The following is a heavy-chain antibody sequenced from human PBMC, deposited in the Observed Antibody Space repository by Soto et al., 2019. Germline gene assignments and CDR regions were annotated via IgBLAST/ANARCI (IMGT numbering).Heavy chain of an antibody. CDR2: INPDGSGE. J-gene: IGHJ4*02. CDR3: ARENWSFDY. Sequence: GGSLRLSCAASGFSFEIYWMGWVRQAPGKGLEWVANINPDGSGEYYLDSVKGRFTISRDNAKNSVYLQMNSLVGDDTAVYYCARENWSFDYWGQGTPVTVSS. CDR1: GFSFEIYW. V-gene: IGHV3-7*01.